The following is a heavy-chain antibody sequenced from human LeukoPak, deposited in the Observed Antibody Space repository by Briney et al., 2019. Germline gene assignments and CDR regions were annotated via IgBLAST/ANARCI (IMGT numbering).Heavy chain of an antibody. V-gene: IGHV5-51*01. Sequence: GESLKISCKGSGYSFTSYWIGWVRQMPGKGLKWMGIIYPGDSDARYSPSFQGQVTISADKSISTAYLQWTSLKASDTAMYYCARQGGSYWSHFDHWGQGTLVTVSS. CDR1: GYSFTSYW. D-gene: IGHD1-26*01. J-gene: IGHJ4*02. CDR3: ARQGGSYWSHFDH. CDR2: IYPGDSDA.